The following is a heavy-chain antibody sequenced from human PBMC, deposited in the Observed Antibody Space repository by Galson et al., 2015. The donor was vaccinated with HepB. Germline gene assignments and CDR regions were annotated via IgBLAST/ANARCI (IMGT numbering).Heavy chain of an antibody. J-gene: IGHJ4*02. Sequence: SLRLSCAASGFTFSSYGMHWVRQAPGKGLEWVAVIWYDGSNKYYADSVKGRFTISRDNSKNTLYLQMNSLRAEDTAVYYCATARIAVAGPSRAPFDYWGQGTLVTVSS. V-gene: IGHV3-33*08. CDR2: IWYDGSNK. CDR1: GFTFSSYG. CDR3: ATARIAVAGPSRAPFDY. D-gene: IGHD6-19*01.